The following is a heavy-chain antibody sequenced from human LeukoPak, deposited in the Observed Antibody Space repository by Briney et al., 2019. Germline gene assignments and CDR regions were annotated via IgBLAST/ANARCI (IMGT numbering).Heavy chain of an antibody. CDR2: ISYDGSNK. D-gene: IGHD3-22*01. CDR3: ARDEYYYDSSGHLRFDY. J-gene: IGHJ4*02. CDR1: GFTFSSYA. V-gene: IGHV3-30-3*01. Sequence: PGGSLRLSCAASGFTFSSYAMHWVRQAPGKGLEWVAVISYDGSNKYYADSVKGRFTISRDNSKNTLYLQMNSLRAEDTAVYYCARDEYYYDSSGHLRFDYWGQGTLVTVSS.